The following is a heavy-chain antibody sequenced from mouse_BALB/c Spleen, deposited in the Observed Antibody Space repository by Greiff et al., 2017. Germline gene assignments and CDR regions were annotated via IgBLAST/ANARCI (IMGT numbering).Heavy chain of an antibody. V-gene: IGHV1-18*01. Sequence: EVQLQQSGPELVKPGASVKIPCKASGYTFTDYNMDWVKQSHGKSLEWIGDINPNNGGTIYNQKFKGKATLTVDKSSSTAYMELRSLTSEDTAVYYCARRGYYGNYGNFDYWGQGTTLTVSS. CDR2: INPNNGGT. D-gene: IGHD2-1*01. CDR1: GYTFTDYN. CDR3: ARRGYYGNYGNFDY. J-gene: IGHJ2*01.